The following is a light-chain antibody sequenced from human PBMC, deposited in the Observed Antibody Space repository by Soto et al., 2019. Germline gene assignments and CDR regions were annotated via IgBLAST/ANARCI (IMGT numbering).Light chain of an antibody. CDR2: DAY. Sequence: EVVLTQSPVTLSLSPGERATLSCRASQSFRGLLAWYQQKPGQAPRLLIYDAYNRATGIPPRFSGSGSGTDLTLTISSLEPEDSAVYYCQQRHMWPITFGQGKRLEIK. V-gene: IGKV3-11*01. J-gene: IGKJ5*01. CDR1: QSFRGL. CDR3: QQRHMWPIT.